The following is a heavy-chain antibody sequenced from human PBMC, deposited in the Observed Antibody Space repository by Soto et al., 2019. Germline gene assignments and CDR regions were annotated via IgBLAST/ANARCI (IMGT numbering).Heavy chain of an antibody. CDR1: GGSISSGDHY. Sequence: KPSETLSLTCTVSGGSISSGDHYWSWVRQPPGKGLESIGYIYYSGTTYYNPSLKSRLTISVDTSKNQFSLKLSSVTAADTAVYYCATYYDSSGPTFDYWGQGALVTVSS. CDR3: ATYYDSSGPTFDY. J-gene: IGHJ4*02. D-gene: IGHD3-22*01. CDR2: IYYSGTT. V-gene: IGHV4-30-4*01.